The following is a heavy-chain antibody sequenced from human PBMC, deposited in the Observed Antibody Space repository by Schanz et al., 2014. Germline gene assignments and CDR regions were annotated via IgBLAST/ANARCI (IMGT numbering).Heavy chain of an antibody. Sequence: EVQLVQSGGGLVQPGGSLRLSCAASGFSFTTYAMSWVRQAPGKGLEWVSSISSGGGSTYYADSVKGRFTISRDNSKNTLYLQMNSLRAEDTAVYFCAKIERNEDWGQGTLXTVSS. D-gene: IGHD1-1*01. V-gene: IGHV3-23*04. CDR2: ISSGGGST. J-gene: IGHJ4*02. CDR1: GFSFTTYA. CDR3: AKIERNED.